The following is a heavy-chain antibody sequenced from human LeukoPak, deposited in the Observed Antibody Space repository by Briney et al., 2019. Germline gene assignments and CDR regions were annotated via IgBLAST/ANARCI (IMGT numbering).Heavy chain of an antibody. V-gene: IGHV1-46*01. J-gene: IGHJ4*02. CDR2: INPSDGGT. CDR1: GYTFTDYY. D-gene: IGHD1-20*01. Sequence: ASVKVSCKAAGYTFTDYYINWVRESPGQRLEWTGLINPSDGGTTYSKKFQGRVTMTRDTSTSTVYMELSSLRSEDTAVFYCARDANWNPPYYFDYWGQGTLVTVSS. CDR3: ARDANWNPPYYFDY.